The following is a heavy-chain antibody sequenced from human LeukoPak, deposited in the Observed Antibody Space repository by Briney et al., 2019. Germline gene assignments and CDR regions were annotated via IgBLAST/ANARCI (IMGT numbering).Heavy chain of an antibody. D-gene: IGHD2-2*02. Sequence: SVKVSCKASEGTFSSHAISWVRQAPGQGLEWMGGIIPIFGTANYAQKFQGRVTITADESTSTAYMELSSLRSEDTAVYYCARTIRYCSSTSCYREFDYWGQGTLVTVSS. CDR1: EGTFSSHA. CDR2: IIPIFGTA. J-gene: IGHJ4*02. CDR3: ARTIRYCSSTSCYREFDY. V-gene: IGHV1-69*13.